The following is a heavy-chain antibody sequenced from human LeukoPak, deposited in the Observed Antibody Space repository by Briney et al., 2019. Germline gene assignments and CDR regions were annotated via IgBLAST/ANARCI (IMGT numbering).Heavy chain of an antibody. CDR2: INHSGST. J-gene: IGHJ4*02. V-gene: IGHV4-34*01. D-gene: IGHD3-22*01. Sequence: PSETLSLTCAVYGGSFSGYYWSWIRQPPGKGLEWIGEINHSGSTNYNPSLKSRVTISVDTSKNQFSLKLSSVTAADTAVYYCARVPSSGYYYVPYWGQGTLVTVSS. CDR3: ARVPSSGYYYVPY. CDR1: GGSFSGYY.